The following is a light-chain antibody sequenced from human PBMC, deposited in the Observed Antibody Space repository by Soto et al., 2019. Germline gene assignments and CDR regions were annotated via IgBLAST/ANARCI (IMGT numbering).Light chain of an antibody. CDR1: SSDVGGYNY. J-gene: IGLJ1*01. Sequence: QSALTQPASVSGSPGQSITISCTGTSSDVGGYNYVSWYQQHPVKAPNLMIYEVTDRPSGVSSSFSGSKSGNTASLTISGLQAEDEADYYCSSYTSRGTRFARGTKVTV. CDR3: SSYTSRGTR. V-gene: IGLV2-14*01. CDR2: EVT.